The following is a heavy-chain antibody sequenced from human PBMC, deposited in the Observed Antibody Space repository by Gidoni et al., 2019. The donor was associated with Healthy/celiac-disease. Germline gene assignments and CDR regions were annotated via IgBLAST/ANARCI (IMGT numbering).Heavy chain of an antibody. V-gene: IGHV3-23*01. Sequence: EVQLLESGGGLVQPGGSLRLSCAASGFTFSRYAMGWVRQAPGKGLEWVSAIGGSGGSTYYADSVKGRFTISRDNSKNTLYLQMNSLRAEDTAVYYCAKDRADQPDYFDYWGQGTLVTVSS. D-gene: IGHD2-2*01. CDR1: GFTFSRYA. CDR2: IGGSGGST. CDR3: AKDRADQPDYFDY. J-gene: IGHJ4*02.